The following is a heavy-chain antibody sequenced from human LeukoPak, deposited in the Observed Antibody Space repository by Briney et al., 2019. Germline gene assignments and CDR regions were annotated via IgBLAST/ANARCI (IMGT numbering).Heavy chain of an antibody. CDR1: GLTFSSYS. D-gene: IGHD2-8*02. CDR3: AREATGGPDY. Sequence: GGSLRLSCAASGLTFSSYSMNWVRQAPGKGLEWVSYISSRSSTIYYADSVKGRFTISRDNAKNSLHLQMNSLRDEDTAVYYCAREATGGPDYWGQGTLVTVSS. V-gene: IGHV3-48*02. J-gene: IGHJ4*02. CDR2: ISSRSSTI.